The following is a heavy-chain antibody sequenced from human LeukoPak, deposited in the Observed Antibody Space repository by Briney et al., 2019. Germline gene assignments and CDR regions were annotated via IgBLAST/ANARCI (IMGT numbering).Heavy chain of an antibody. CDR2: INPSVGTT. J-gene: IGHJ4*02. D-gene: IGHD2-2*01. CDR3: TRAQSYCTSTSCSADY. CDR1: GYTFTSYY. V-gene: IGHV1-46*01. Sequence: ASVEVSCKASGYTFTSYYMHWVRQAPGQGLEWMGIINPSVGTTKYPDKFQGRVTMTRDTSTSTVYMELSGLGSDDTATYYCTRAQSYCTSTSCSADYWGQGTLVTVSS.